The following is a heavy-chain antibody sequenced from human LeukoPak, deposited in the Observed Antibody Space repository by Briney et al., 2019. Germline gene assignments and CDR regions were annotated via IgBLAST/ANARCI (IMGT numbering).Heavy chain of an antibody. CDR3: ATVPYSSPSGAFDY. J-gene: IGHJ4*02. CDR2: FDPEDAET. V-gene: IGHV1-24*01. D-gene: IGHD6-6*01. Sequence: ASVKVSCKVCGYTLTELSMHGVRQAPGKGREGMGGFDPEDAETIYAQKFQGRVNMTEDTSTDTAYMELSSLRSEDTAVYYCATVPYSSPSGAFDYWGQGTLVTVSS. CDR1: GYTLTELS.